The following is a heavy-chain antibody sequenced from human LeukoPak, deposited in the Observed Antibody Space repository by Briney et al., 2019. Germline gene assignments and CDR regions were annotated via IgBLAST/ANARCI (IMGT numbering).Heavy chain of an antibody. V-gene: IGHV3-23*01. Sequence: PGGSLRLSCAASGFTFSSYAMSWVRQAPGKGLEWVSAIIGSGGSTYYADPVKGRFTISRDNSKNTLYLQMNSLRAEDTAVYYCAKESTFGGVIGRSFFDYWGQGTLVTVSS. J-gene: IGHJ4*02. D-gene: IGHD3-16*02. CDR1: GFTFSSYA. CDR2: IIGSGGST. CDR3: AKESTFGGVIGRSFFDY.